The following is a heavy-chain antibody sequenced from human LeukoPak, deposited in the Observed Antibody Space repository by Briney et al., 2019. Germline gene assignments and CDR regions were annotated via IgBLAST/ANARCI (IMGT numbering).Heavy chain of an antibody. J-gene: IGHJ4*02. CDR1: GGSISSGVYY. D-gene: IGHD3-22*01. CDR3: ARDYYDSSGYTSGFDY. CDR2: IYYSGST. V-gene: IGHV4-31*03. Sequence: SQTLSLTCTVSGGSISSGVYYWSWIRQHPGKGLEWIGYIYYSGSTYYNPSLKSRVTISVDTSKNQFSLKLSSVTAADTAVYYCARDYYDSSGYTSGFDYWGQGTLVTVSS.